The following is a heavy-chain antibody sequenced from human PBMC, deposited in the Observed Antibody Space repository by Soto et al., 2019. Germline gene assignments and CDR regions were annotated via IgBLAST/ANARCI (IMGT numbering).Heavy chain of an antibody. CDR3: AKDLAQYSSSWDV. D-gene: IGHD6-13*01. Sequence: GGSLRLSCAASGFTFSSYAMSWVRQAPGKGLEWVSAISGSDGSTYYADSVKGRFTISRDNSKNTLYLQMNSLRAEDTAVYYCAKDLAQYSSSWDVWGKGTTVTVSS. J-gene: IGHJ6*04. CDR2: ISGSDGST. V-gene: IGHV3-23*01. CDR1: GFTFSSYA.